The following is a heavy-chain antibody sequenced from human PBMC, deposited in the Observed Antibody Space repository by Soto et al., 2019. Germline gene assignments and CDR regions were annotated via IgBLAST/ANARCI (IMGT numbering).Heavy chain of an antibody. CDR1: GFSLSTSGVG. Sequence: QITLKESGPTLVKPTQTLTLTCTFSGFSLSTSGVGVGWIRQPPGKALEWLALIYWNDDKRYSPSLKSRLTVTKDTSKNQVVLTMTNMDPVDTATYYCAHSYVDIVATGDLSFDYWGQGTLVTVSS. CDR2: IYWNDDK. CDR3: AHSYVDIVATGDLSFDY. D-gene: IGHD5-12*01. J-gene: IGHJ4*02. V-gene: IGHV2-5*01.